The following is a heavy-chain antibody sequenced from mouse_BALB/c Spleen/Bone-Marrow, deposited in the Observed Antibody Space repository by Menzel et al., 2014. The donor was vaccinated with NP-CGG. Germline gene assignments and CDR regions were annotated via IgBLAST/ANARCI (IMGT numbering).Heavy chain of an antibody. CDR2: IDPENGDT. J-gene: IGHJ2*01. V-gene: IGHV14-4*02. Sequence: VQLQQSGAELVRSGASVKLSCTASGFKIKDYYMHWGKQRPEQGLGGIGWIDPENGDTEYAPKFQGKATMTADTSSSTAYLQLSSLTSEDTAVYYCNVWDGNYFFDYWGQGTTLTVSS. D-gene: IGHD2-1*01. CDR3: NVWDGNYFFDY. CDR1: GFKIKDYY.